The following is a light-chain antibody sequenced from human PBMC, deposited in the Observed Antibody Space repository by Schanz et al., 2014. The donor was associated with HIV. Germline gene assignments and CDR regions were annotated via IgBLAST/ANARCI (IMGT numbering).Light chain of an antibody. Sequence: QSALTQPASVSGSPGQSITISCTGTNSDVGGYDYVSWYQQHPGKAPKLIIYDVSNRPSGVSTRFSGSKSDNTASLTISGLQAEDEADYYCSSYTSSSTYVFGTGTKLTVL. J-gene: IGLJ1*01. CDR1: NSDVGGYDY. CDR2: DVS. CDR3: SSYTSSSTYV. V-gene: IGLV2-14*01.